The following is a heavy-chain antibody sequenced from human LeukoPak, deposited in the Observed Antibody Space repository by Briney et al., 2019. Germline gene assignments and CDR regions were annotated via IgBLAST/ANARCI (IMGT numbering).Heavy chain of an antibody. J-gene: IGHJ4*02. CDR1: GYTFTSYG. D-gene: IGHD5-18*01. CDR2: ISAYNGNT. Sequence: GASVKVSCKASGYTFTSYGISWVRQAPGQGLEWMGWISAYNGNTNYAQKLQGRVTMTTDTSTSTAYMELRSLRSDDTAVYYCAGTSERGYSYGAIDYWGQGTLVTVSS. V-gene: IGHV1-18*01. CDR3: AGTSERGYSYGAIDY.